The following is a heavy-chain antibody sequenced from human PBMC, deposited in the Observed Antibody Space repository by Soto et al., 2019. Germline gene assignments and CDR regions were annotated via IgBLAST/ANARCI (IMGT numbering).Heavy chain of an antibody. V-gene: IGHV1-8*01. D-gene: IGHD3-10*01. CDR2: MYPNNGQT. CDR1: GDTFSNFD. CDR3: VLMIRRLTNSLVS. Sequence: ASVKVSCKASGDTFSNFDFNWVRQATGQGPEWMGWMYPNNGQTAYARTFQGRVTMTWNSSTSTAYMELSSPTSEDTAVYYCVLMIRRLTNSLVSWGPGTLGSGSS. J-gene: IGHJ5*01.